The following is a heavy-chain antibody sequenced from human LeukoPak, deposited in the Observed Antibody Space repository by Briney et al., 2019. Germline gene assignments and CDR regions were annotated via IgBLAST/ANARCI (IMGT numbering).Heavy chain of an antibody. CDR3: ARDRVVATINDYYFDY. V-gene: IGHV4-34*01. J-gene: IGHJ4*02. CDR1: GGPFSDYY. D-gene: IGHD5-12*01. CDR2: INHSGST. Sequence: SETLSLTCAVYGGPFSDYYWSWIRQPPGKGLEWIGKINHSGSTNYSPSLKSRVTISIDTSKNQFSLKLNSMTAADTAVYYCARDRVVATINDYYFDYWGQGTLVTVSS.